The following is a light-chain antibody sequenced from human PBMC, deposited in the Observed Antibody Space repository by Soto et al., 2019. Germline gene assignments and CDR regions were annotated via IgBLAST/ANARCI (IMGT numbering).Light chain of an antibody. Sequence: EIVMTQSPATLSVSPGERATLSCRASQSVSSNLACYQQKPGQAPRLLIYGASTRATGIPARFSGSGSGTEFTLTISTLQSEDFAVYYCQQYDNWPPFTFGPGTKVDNK. CDR1: QSVSSN. V-gene: IGKV3-15*01. CDR3: QQYDNWPPFT. J-gene: IGKJ3*01. CDR2: GAS.